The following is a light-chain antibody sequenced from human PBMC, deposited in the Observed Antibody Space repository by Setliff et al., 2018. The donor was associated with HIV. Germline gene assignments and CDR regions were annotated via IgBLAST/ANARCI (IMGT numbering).Light chain of an antibody. CDR1: SSNIGRNS. J-gene: IGLJ1*01. CDR3: AAWDNSLSGSYV. V-gene: IGLV1-47*01. CDR2: RNN. Sequence: QSVLTQPPSASGTPGQRVTVSCSGSSSNIGRNSVYWYQQLPGTTPKLLIYRNNQRPSGVPDRFSGSKSGTSASPAISGLRSADEAAYYCAAWDNSLSGSYVFATGTKV.